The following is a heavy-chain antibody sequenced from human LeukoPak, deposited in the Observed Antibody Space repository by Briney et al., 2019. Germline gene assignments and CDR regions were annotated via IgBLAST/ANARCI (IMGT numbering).Heavy chain of an antibody. J-gene: IGHJ4*02. D-gene: IGHD3-22*01. Sequence: GGSLRLSCLVSGFTLSSYSIHWVRQAPGKGLEWVSLISWDGGSTYYADSVKGRFTISRDNSKNSLYLQMNSLRAEDTALYYCAKSLPYYYDSSGYGEYYFDYWGQGTLVTVSS. CDR3: AKSLPYYYDSSGYGEYYFDY. CDR2: ISWDGGST. V-gene: IGHV3-43D*03. CDR1: GFTLSSYS.